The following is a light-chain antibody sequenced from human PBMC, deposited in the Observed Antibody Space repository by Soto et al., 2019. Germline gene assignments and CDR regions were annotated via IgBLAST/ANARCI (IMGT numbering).Light chain of an antibody. CDR2: DAS. CDR1: QIITRF. J-gene: IGKJ5*01. Sequence: DIQMTQSPSSLSASVGDRVTITCRASQIITRFLNWYQQKPGKAPKLLIYDASILQAGVPSRFSGGGSGTDFTFTISSLHPEDVATYYCQQFDTLITFGQGTRLEIK. CDR3: QQFDTLIT. V-gene: IGKV1-33*01.